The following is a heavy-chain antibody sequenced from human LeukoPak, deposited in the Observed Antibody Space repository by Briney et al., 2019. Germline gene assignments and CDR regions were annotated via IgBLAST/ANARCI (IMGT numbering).Heavy chain of an antibody. Sequence: PSETLSLTCAVYGGSVSGYYWSWIRQPPGKGLEWIGEINHSGSTNYNPSLKSRVTISVDTSKNQFSLKLSSVTAADTAVYYCAIGCSSTSCPGPFDYWGRGTLVTVSS. CDR3: AIGCSSTSCPGPFDY. D-gene: IGHD2-2*01. J-gene: IGHJ4*02. V-gene: IGHV4-34*01. CDR1: GGSVSGYY. CDR2: INHSGST.